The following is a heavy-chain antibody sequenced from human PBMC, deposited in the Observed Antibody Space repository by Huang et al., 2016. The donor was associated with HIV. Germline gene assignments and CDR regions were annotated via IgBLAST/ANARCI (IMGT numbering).Heavy chain of an antibody. V-gene: IGHV5-51*03. J-gene: IGHJ3*01. Sequence: EVQLVQSGAEVKKPGESLKISCTGSGYSFSIYWIAWVRQMPGKGLEWMGIIYHFESKTTYRPSFAGPVTISVDKSINTAYLHWTSLKASDTAIYYCAKGRRAFDVWGQGTWVTVSS. CDR1: GYSFSIYW. CDR3: AKGRRAFDV. CDR2: IYHFESKT.